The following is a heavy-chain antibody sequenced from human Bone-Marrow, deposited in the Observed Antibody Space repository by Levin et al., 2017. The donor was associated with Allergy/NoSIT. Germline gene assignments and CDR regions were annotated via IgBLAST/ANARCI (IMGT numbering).Heavy chain of an antibody. CDR3: ARGYNGWENNYFDP. CDR2: IYTDGRT. J-gene: IGHJ5*02. V-gene: IGHV3-53*01. CDR1: GFIVTSDF. D-gene: IGHD5-24*01. Sequence: GGSLRLSCAASGFIVTSDFVTWVRQAPGKGLVWVSVIYTDGRTFYADSVKGRFTISRDHSKNTVYLQMNSLRVEDTAVYFCARGYNGWENNYFDPWGQGTLVTVSS.